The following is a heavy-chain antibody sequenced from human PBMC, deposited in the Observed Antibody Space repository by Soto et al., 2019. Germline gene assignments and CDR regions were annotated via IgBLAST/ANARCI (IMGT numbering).Heavy chain of an antibody. D-gene: IGHD1-26*01. CDR3: ARWISGDYSDWIDP. CDR2: ISGDNGKT. V-gene: IGHV1-18*04. J-gene: IGHJ5*02. Sequence: QVQLVQSGAEVKKPGASVKVSCKASGYSFTRYDSIWVRQAPGQGLEWMGWISGDNGKTTYAQKIQGRVTMTTDTSTNTGYMELRNLRSDDTAVYYCARWISGDYSDWIDPWGQGTLVTVSS. CDR1: GYSFTRYD.